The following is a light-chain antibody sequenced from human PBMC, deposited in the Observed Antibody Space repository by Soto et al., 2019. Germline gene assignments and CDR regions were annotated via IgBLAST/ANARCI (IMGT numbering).Light chain of an antibody. Sequence: IVKTQSPATLSVSPGQRATLSCRASQSVSTNLAWYQQKPGQAPRLLIYGASTRATGIPARFSGSGSGTEFTLTISGLQSDDVAVYYCQQYSNWPPWTFGQGTRVDFK. CDR3: QQYSNWPPWT. CDR2: GAS. CDR1: QSVSTN. J-gene: IGKJ1*01. V-gene: IGKV3D-15*01.